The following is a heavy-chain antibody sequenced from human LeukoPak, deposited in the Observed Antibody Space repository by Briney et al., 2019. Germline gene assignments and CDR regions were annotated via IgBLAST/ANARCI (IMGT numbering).Heavy chain of an antibody. V-gene: IGHV3-53*01. J-gene: IGHJ3*02. Sequence: GGSLRLSCAASGLTVSSNYMSWVRQAPGKGLEWVSIIYSGGSTYYADSVKGRFTISRDNSKNTLFLQMNSLRAEDTAVYYCATYYDSGSSDAFDIWGQGTMVTVSS. D-gene: IGHD3-10*01. CDR2: IYSGGST. CDR3: ATYYDSGSSDAFDI. CDR1: GLTVSSNY.